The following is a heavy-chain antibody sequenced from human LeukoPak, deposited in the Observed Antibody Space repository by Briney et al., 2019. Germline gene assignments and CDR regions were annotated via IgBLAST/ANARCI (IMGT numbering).Heavy chain of an antibody. D-gene: IGHD2-2*01. V-gene: IGHV1-18*01. CDR1: GYTFTSYG. Sequence: ASVKVSCKASGYTFTSYGISWVRQAPGQGLEWMGWISAYNGNTNYAQKLQGRATMTTDTSTSTAYMELRSLRSDDTAVYYCASVYCSSTSCARGDYYYGMDVWGQGTTVTVSS. CDR2: ISAYNGNT. J-gene: IGHJ6*02. CDR3: ASVYCSSTSCARGDYYYGMDV.